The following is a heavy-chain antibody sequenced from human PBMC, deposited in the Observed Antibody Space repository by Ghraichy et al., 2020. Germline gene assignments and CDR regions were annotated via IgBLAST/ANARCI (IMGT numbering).Heavy chain of an antibody. CDR1: GGSVSSGSYY. J-gene: IGHJ4*02. V-gene: IGHV4-61*01. Sequence: SETLSLTCTVSGGSVSSGSYYWSWIRQPPGKGLEWIGYNYYSGSTNYNPSLKSRVTISVDTSKNQFSLKLSSVTAADTAVYYCARGSGTIGFDYWGQGTLVTVSS. CDR3: ARGSGTIGFDY. D-gene: IGHD6-13*01. CDR2: NYYSGST.